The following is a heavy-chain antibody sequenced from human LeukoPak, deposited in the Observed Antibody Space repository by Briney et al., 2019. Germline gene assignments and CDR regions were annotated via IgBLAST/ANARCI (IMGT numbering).Heavy chain of an antibody. CDR1: GFTFDDYA. D-gene: IGHD2-8*01. J-gene: IGHJ5*02. V-gene: IGHV3-43D*03. Sequence: GGSLRLSCAASGFTFDDYAMHWVRQAPGKGLEWVSLISWDGGSTYYADSVKGRFTISRDNSKNSLYLQMNSLRAEDTALYYCAKDSGPMAIGVSWFDPWGQGTLVTVSS. CDR3: AKDSGPMAIGVSWFDP. CDR2: ISWDGGST.